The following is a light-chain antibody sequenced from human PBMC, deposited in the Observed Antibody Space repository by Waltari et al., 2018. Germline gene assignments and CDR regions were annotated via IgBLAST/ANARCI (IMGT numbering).Light chain of an antibody. V-gene: IGKV3-20*01. CDR3: QHHVRLPAT. J-gene: IGKJ1*01. CDR1: QDIGHY. CDR2: ATS. Sequence: LVLTQSPGTLSLSPGGRATLSCRASQDIGHYLAWYQQKPGQAPRLLIYATSTRAAGIPDRFSGSGSGADFSLTITRLEPEDFAVYYCQHHVRLPATFGQGTKV.